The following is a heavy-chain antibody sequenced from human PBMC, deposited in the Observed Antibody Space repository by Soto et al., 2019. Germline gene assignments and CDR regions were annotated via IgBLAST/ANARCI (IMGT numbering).Heavy chain of an antibody. J-gene: IGHJ6*03. CDR1: GFTFSDYY. CDR2: ISGSGRTI. CDR3: ARSSSWDDYYYYYMDV. D-gene: IGHD6-13*01. Sequence: GGSLRLSCAASGFTFSDYYMTWIRQAPGKGLEWVSYISGSGRTIYYTDSVKGRFTVSRDNAKNSLYLQMSSLRAEDTAVYYCARSSSWDDYYYYYMDVWGKGTTVTVSS. V-gene: IGHV3-11*01.